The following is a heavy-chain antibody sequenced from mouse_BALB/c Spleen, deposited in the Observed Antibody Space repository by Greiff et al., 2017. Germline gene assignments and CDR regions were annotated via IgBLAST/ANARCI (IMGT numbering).Heavy chain of an antibody. CDR3: AGAYDYEGFAY. D-gene: IGHD2-4*01. J-gene: IGHJ3*01. CDR2: IYPSDSYT. CDR1: GYTFTSYW. V-gene: IGHV1-69*02. Sequence: QVQLQQPGAELVRPGASVKLSCKASGYTFTSYWINWVKQRPGQGLEWIGNIYPSDSYTNYNQKFKDKATLTVDKSSSTAYMQLSSLASEDSAVYYCAGAYDYEGFAYWGQGTLVTVSA.